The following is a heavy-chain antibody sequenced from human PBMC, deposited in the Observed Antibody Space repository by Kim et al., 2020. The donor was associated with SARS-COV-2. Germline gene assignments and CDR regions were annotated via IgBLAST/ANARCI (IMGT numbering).Heavy chain of an antibody. CDR3: ISDDYYDRGTYSMAFHI. J-gene: IGHJ3*02. Sequence: GGSLRLSCAASSFSFSKAWMSWVRQAPGKGLEWLGRIKSKTDGATIDYAAPVKGRFTMSRDDSKNTLYLQMNSLKSEDTAGYYCISDDYYDRGTYSMAFHIWGQGTMVTVSS. CDR1: SFSFSKAW. D-gene: IGHD3-22*01. CDR2: IKSKTDGATI. V-gene: IGHV3-15*01.